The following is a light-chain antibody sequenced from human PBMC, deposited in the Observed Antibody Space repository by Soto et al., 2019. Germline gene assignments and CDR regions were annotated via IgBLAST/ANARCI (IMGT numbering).Light chain of an antibody. Sequence: LTQSPSSRSVSPGERATLSCRASQSVSSNLAWYQQKPGQAPRLLIYGAYTRATGIPARFSGSGSGTEFTLTIGSLQSEDFAVYYCQQYNNWPPQITFGQGTRLEIK. CDR3: QQYNNWPPQIT. J-gene: IGKJ5*01. CDR1: QSVSSN. CDR2: GAY. V-gene: IGKV3-15*01.